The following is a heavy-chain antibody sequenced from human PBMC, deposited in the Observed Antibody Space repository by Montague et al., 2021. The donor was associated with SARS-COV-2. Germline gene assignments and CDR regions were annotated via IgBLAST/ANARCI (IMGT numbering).Heavy chain of an antibody. J-gene: IGHJ4*02. D-gene: IGHD7-27*01. CDR1: GGSIMRSDYY. CDR2: IYYSGRT. Sequence: SETLSLTCTVSGGSIMRSDYYWGWIRQAPGKGLEWIGSIYYSGRTMYTPSLKTRLSMSMDKSKNQFSLRLNSVTAADTSIYYCARHVTGDSPFGDWGQGTLVTVS. V-gene: IGHV4-39*01. CDR3: ARHVTGDSPFGD.